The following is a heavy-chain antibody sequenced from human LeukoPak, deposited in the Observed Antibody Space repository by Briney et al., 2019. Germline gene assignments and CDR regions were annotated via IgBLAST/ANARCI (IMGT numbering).Heavy chain of an antibody. D-gene: IGHD3-10*01. CDR3: AKSNGYGLVDI. CDR1: GGSIRSYY. Sequence: SETLSLTCTVSGGSIRSYYWSWIRQPPGKGLEWIGNIFYRGGTYYSPSLKSRVTISLDTSRNQFSLNLNSVTAADTAVYYCAKSNGYGLVDIWGQGTMVTVSS. CDR2: IFYRGGT. J-gene: IGHJ3*02. V-gene: IGHV4-59*12.